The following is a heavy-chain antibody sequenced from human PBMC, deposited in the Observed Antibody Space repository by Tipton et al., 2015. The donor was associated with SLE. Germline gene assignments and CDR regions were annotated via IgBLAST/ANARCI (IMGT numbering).Heavy chain of an antibody. Sequence: TLSLTCTVSGGSISSHYWSWIRQPPGKGLEWIGYIYYSGSANYNPSLSSRVTISVDTSKNQFSLNLRSVIAADTAVYYCARRGSRWFFDPWGRGTLVTVSS. CDR3: ARRGSRWFFDP. CDR1: GGSISSHY. V-gene: IGHV4-59*11. CDR2: IYYSGSA. J-gene: IGHJ2*01. D-gene: IGHD5-12*01.